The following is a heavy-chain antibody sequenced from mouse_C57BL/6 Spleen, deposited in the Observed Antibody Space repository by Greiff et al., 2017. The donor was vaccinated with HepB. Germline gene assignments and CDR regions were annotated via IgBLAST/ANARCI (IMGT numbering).Heavy chain of an antibody. CDR3: ARDGDDYDGGWYFDV. D-gene: IGHD2-4*01. Sequence: DVMLVESGGGLVKPGGSLKLSCAASGFTFSSYAMSWVRQTPEKRLEWVATISDGGSYTYYPDNVKGRFTISRDNAKNNLYLQMSHLKSEDTAMYYCARDGDDYDGGWYFDVWGTGTTVTVSS. V-gene: IGHV5-4*01. CDR2: ISDGGSYT. CDR1: GFTFSSYA. J-gene: IGHJ1*03.